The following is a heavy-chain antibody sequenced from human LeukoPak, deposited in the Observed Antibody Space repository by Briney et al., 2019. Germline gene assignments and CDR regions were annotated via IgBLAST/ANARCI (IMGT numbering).Heavy chain of an antibody. Sequence: ASAKVSCKASGYTFTGYYMHWVRQAPGQGLEWMGIINPSNNNTNYAQKFKGRVTLTRDTSTSTVYMELRSLRSEDTAVYYCARDRSLYGNFDYWGQGTLVTVSS. V-gene: IGHV1-46*01. J-gene: IGHJ4*02. CDR3: ARDRSLYGNFDY. CDR1: GYTFTGYY. CDR2: INPSNNNT. D-gene: IGHD3-16*01.